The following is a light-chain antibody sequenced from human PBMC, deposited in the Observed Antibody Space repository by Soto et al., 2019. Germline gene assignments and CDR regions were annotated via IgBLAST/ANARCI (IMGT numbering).Light chain of an antibody. J-gene: IGLJ1*01. CDR1: SSDVGGYNY. V-gene: IGLV2-14*03. Sequence: QPASVSGSPGQSITISCTGTSSDVGGYNYVSWYQQHPGKAPKLMIYDVSNRPSGVSNRFSGSKSGNTASLTISGLQAEDEADYYCSSYTSTSSLFVFGTGTKLTVL. CDR2: DVS. CDR3: SSYTSTSSLFV.